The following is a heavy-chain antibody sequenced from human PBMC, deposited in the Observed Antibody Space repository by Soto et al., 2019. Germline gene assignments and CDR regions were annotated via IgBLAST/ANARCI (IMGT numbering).Heavy chain of an antibody. D-gene: IGHD2-15*01. Sequence: PGGSLILSCAASGFTFSSYSMSWVRQAPGKGLEWVSAISGSGGSTCYADTVKGRVTITRDTSTSTVYMELSSLRSEDTAVYYCARDRVDTAMVTPNDIVVVVAAMGSDYWGQGTLVTVSS. CDR2: ISGSGGST. J-gene: IGHJ4*02. CDR1: GFTFSSYS. CDR3: ARDRVDTAMVTPNDIVVVVAAMGSDY. V-gene: IGHV3-23*01.